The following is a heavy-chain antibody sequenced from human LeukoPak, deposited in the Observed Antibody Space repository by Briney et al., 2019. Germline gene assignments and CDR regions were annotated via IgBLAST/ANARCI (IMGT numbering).Heavy chain of an antibody. CDR2: LSGSGGNT. Sequence: GGSLRLSCAASGFTFSSYAMSWVRQAPGKGLEWVSTLSGSGGNTYYADSVKGRVTISRDNSKNTLYLQMNSLRAEDTAVYHCAKGSYYYDAADYFDYWGQGTLVTVSS. CDR1: GFTFSSYA. CDR3: AKGSYYYDAADYFDY. V-gene: IGHV3-23*01. J-gene: IGHJ4*02. D-gene: IGHD3-22*01.